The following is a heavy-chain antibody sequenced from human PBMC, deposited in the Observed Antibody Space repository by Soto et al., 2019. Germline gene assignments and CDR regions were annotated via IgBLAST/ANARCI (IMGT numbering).Heavy chain of an antibody. CDR2: IDAGGNT. CDR3: AKDHPSNGWPAFDH. J-gene: IGHJ4*02. CDR1: GFNFNDYA. V-gene: IGHV3-23*01. D-gene: IGHD6-19*01. Sequence: EVQLLESGGGLVQPGGSLRLSCTASGFNFNDYAMSWVRQAPGKGLEWVSSIDAGGNTYHADSVKGRFTISSDRSKNTLYLQMNSLRADDTATYYCAKDHPSNGWPAFDHWGQGTLVTVSS.